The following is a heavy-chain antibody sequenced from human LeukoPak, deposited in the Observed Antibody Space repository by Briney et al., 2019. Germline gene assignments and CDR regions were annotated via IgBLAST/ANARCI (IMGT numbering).Heavy chain of an antibody. V-gene: IGHV3-23*01. CDR1: GFTFSSYE. CDR2: ISSSGGNT. D-gene: IGHD3-3*01. CDR3: AKGSGSYGQDLYS. J-gene: IGHJ4*02. Sequence: PGGSLRLSCAASGFTFSSYEMNWVRQAPGKGLEWVSYISSSGGNTYYADSVKGRFTISRDDSKNTLYLQMNSLRAEDTAVYYCAKGSGSYGQDLYSWGQGTLVTVAS.